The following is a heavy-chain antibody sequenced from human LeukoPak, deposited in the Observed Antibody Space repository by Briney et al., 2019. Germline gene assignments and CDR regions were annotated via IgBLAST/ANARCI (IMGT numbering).Heavy chain of an antibody. D-gene: IGHD2-15*01. J-gene: IGHJ6*02. CDR2: INPNSGGT. CDR1: GYTFTGYY. CDR3: VKRGNSGGAYYGMDV. V-gene: IGHV1-2*02. Sequence: ASVKVSCKASGYTFTGYYMHWVRQAPGQGLEWMGWINPNSGGTNYAQKFQGRVTMTRDTSISTAYMELSRLRSDDTAVYYCVKRGNSGGAYYGMDVWGQGTTVTVSS.